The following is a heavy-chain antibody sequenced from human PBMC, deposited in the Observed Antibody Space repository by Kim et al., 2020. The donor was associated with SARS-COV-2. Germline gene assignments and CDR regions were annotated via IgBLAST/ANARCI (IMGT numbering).Heavy chain of an antibody. D-gene: IGHD1-26*01. V-gene: IGHV4-34*01. CDR3: ARRAKWELLGRGDY. CDR2: INHSGST. CDR1: GGSFSGYY. J-gene: IGHJ4*02. Sequence: SETLSLTCAVYGGSFSGYYWSWIRQPPGKGLEWIGEINHSGSTNYNPSLKSRVTISVDTSKNQFSLKLSSVTAADTAVYYCARRAKWELLGRGDYWGQGTLVTVSS.